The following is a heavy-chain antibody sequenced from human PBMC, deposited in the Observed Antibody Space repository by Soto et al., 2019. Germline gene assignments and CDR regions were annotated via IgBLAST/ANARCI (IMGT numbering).Heavy chain of an antibody. CDR1: NGSFSKYY. CDR3: ERGYYYASGSSFPY. CDR2: INQSGAT. V-gene: IGHV4-34*01. Sequence: QLQQWGAGLLKPSETLSLTCAVDNGSFSKYYWNWIRQSPGKGLEWSGEINQSGATNYNPSLKSRVTISVDTSKNQFSLKLKSLTAAATAVYYCERGYYYASGSSFPYWGQGTLVTVSS. D-gene: IGHD3-10*01. J-gene: IGHJ4*02.